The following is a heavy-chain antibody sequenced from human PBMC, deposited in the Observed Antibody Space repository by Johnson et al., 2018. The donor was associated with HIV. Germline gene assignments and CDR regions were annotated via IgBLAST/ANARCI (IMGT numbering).Heavy chain of an antibody. CDR1: EFTFSGSA. D-gene: IGHD2-8*01. Sequence: MLLVESGGGVVRPGGSLRLSCAASEFTFSGSAMSWVRQAPGKGLEWVANIKQDGSEKYYADSVKGRFTISRDNSKNTLFLQMKSLTTEDTGVYYCATDGCTNIDAFDIWGQVTKVTVSS. J-gene: IGHJ3*02. CDR2: IKQDGSEK. V-gene: IGHV3-7*03. CDR3: ATDGCTNIDAFDI.